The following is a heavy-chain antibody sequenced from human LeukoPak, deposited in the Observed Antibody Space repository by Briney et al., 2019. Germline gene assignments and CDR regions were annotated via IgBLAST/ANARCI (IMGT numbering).Heavy chain of an antibody. Sequence: SETLSLTCTVSGGSISSYYWNWIRQPPGKGLEWIGYFYNSGGTDYNPSLKSRVTISVDTSKNQFSLKLSSVTAADTAVYYCARGKSTVGVPFYYYYMDVWGKGTTVTVSS. CDR3: ARGKSTVGVPFYYYYMDV. J-gene: IGHJ6*03. CDR2: FYNSGGT. V-gene: IGHV4-59*01. CDR1: GGSISSYY. D-gene: IGHD4-11*01.